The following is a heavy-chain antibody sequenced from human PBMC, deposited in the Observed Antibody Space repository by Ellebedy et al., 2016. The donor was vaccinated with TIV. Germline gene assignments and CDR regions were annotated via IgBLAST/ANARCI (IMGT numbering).Heavy chain of an antibody. CDR1: GFIFSDHY. CDR2: IKQDGSEK. Sequence: GESLKISXAASGFIFSDHYMDWVRQAPGKGLEWVANIKQDGSEKYYVDSVKGRFTISRDNAKNSLYLQMNSLRAEDTAVYYCARLAAEYYYDSSGLSYYYYGMDVWGQGTTVTVSS. J-gene: IGHJ6*02. V-gene: IGHV3-7*01. CDR3: ARLAAEYYYDSSGLSYYYYGMDV. D-gene: IGHD3-22*01.